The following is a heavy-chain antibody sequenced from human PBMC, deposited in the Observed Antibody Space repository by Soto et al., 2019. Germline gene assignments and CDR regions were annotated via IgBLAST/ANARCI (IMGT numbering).Heavy chain of an antibody. Sequence: PGESLKISCKGSGYSFTSYWIGWVRQMPGKGLEWMGIIYPGDSDTRYSPSFQGQVTISADKSISTAYLQWSSLKASDTAMYFCSIRHRHGLLPGHYYYYGMDVWGQGTTVTVSS. CDR2: IYPGDSDT. CDR3: SIRHRHGLLPGHYYYYGMDV. D-gene: IGHD3-22*01. V-gene: IGHV5-51*01. CDR1: GYSFTSYW. J-gene: IGHJ6*02.